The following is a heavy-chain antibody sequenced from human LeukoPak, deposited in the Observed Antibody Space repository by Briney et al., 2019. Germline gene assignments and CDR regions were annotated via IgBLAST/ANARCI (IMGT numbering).Heavy chain of an antibody. Sequence: ASVKVSCKVSGYTLTELSMHWVRQAPGKGLEWMGGFDPEDGETIYAQKFQGRVTMTEDTSTDTAYMELSSLRSEDTAVYYCATDLRAYYDSSGNYSAYWGQGTLVTVSS. D-gene: IGHD3-22*01. CDR3: ATDLRAYYDSSGNYSAY. V-gene: IGHV1-24*01. CDR1: GYTLTELS. CDR2: FDPEDGET. J-gene: IGHJ4*02.